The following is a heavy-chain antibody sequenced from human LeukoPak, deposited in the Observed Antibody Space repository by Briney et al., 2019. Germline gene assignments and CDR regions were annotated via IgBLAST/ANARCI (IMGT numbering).Heavy chain of an antibody. CDR3: ARGSLHSAYGFDY. CDR1: GFTFSSYS. V-gene: IGHV3-21*01. Sequence: GGFLRLSCAASGFTFSSYSMNWVRQAPGKGLEWVSSISSSSVDINHVDSVKGRFTISRDNAKNSVYLQMNSLRAEDTAVYYCARGSLHSAYGFDYWGQGTLVTVSS. CDR2: ISSSSVDI. D-gene: IGHD5-12*01. J-gene: IGHJ4*02.